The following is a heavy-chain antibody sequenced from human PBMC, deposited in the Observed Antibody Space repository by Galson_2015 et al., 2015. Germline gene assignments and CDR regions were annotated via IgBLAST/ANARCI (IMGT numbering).Heavy chain of an antibody. CDR3: ARVGMICGGSCYVYYGMDV. D-gene: IGHD2-15*01. CDR1: GFTFSSYG. CDR2: IWYDGSNK. Sequence: SLRLSCAASGFTFSSYGMHWVRQAPGKGLEWVAVIWYDGSNKYYADSVKGRFTISRDNSKNTLYLQMNSLRAEDTAVYYCARVGMICGGSCYVYYGMDVWGQGTTVTVSS. J-gene: IGHJ6*02. V-gene: IGHV3-33*01.